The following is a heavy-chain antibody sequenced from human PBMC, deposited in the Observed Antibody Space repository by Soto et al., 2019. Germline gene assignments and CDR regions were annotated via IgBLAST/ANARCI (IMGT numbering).Heavy chain of an antibody. CDR3: ARLDWRGYDDAFDI. V-gene: IGHV4-59*08. Sequence: QVQLQESGPGLVKPSETLSLTCTVSGGSISSYYWSWIRQPPGKGLEWIGYIYYSGSTKYNPSLKSRVTISVDTSKNQFSLKRSSVTAADTAVHYCARLDWRGYDDAFDIWGQGTMVTVSS. CDR2: IYYSGST. CDR1: GGSISSYY. J-gene: IGHJ3*02. D-gene: IGHD5-12*01.